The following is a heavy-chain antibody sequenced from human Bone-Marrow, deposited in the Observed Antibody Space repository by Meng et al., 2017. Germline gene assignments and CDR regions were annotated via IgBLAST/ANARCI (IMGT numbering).Heavy chain of an antibody. Sequence: GESLKISCAASGFTVNNNYMSWVRQAPGKGLEWVSVFHRDGSIYHADSVKGRFTMSRDNSKNTLYLQMNSLRAEDTAVYYCAREPRDYGDYSRWGQGTLVTVSS. V-gene: IGHV3-53*01. J-gene: IGHJ4*02. CDR2: FHRDGSI. CDR3: AREPRDYGDYSR. CDR1: GFTVNNNY. D-gene: IGHD4-17*01.